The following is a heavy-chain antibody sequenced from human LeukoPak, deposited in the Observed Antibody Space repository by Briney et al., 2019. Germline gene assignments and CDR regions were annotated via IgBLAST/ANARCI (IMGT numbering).Heavy chain of an antibody. CDR2: MNPNSGNT. CDR3: ARLQVLWGSGWYGGYFA. Sequence: ASVKVSCKASGYTFTSYDINWVRQATGQGLEWMGWMNPNSGNTGYAQKFQGRVTMTRNTSISTAYMELSSLRSGATAVDYWARLQVLWGSGWYGGYFAYGAREPWSPSPQ. J-gene: IGHJ4*02. V-gene: IGHV1-8*01. CDR1: GYTFTSYD. D-gene: IGHD6-13*01.